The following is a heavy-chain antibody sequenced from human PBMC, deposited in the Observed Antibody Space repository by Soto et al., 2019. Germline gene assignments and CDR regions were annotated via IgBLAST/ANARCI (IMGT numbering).Heavy chain of an antibody. J-gene: IGHJ5*02. Sequence: ASVKVSCKVSGYTLTELSMHWVRQAPGKGLEWMGGFDPEDGETIYAQNFQERVTITRDMSTSTAYMELSSLRSEDTAVYYCAADRVTGTTPWFDPWGQGTLVTVSS. CDR1: GYTLTELS. V-gene: IGHV1-24*01. CDR2: FDPEDGET. CDR3: AADRVTGTTPWFDP. D-gene: IGHD1-7*01.